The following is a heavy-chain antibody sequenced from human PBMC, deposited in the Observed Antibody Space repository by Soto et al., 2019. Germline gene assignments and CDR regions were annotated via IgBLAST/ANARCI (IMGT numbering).Heavy chain of an antibody. Sequence: EVQLVESGGGLIQPGGSLRLSCAASGFTFSNYGMTWVRQAPGRGLEWISYISSGSSTIYYADSVKGQFTISRDNAKNALCLQMNSLRADDTAVYYCARAQGSGGECAFYYDDYMDVWGKGTTVTGSS. CDR3: ARAQGSGGECAFYYDDYMDV. D-gene: IGHD2-21*01. J-gene: IGHJ6*03. CDR1: GFTFSNYG. CDR2: ISSGSSTI. V-gene: IGHV3-48*01.